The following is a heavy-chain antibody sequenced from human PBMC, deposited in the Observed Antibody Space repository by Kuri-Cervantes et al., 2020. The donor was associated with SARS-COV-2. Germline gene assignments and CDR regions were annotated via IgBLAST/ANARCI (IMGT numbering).Heavy chain of an antibody. CDR3: SRDLYSESSGYY. D-gene: IGHD3-22*01. CDR1: GFTFSSYS. V-gene: IGHV3-48*04. J-gene: IGHJ4*02. Sequence: ESLKIHWAASGFTFSSYSMNWVRQAPGKGLEWDSYISSSSSTIYYADPVPGRFTISRDNAKNSLYLQMNSLRADDTAVYYCSRDLYSESSGYYWGQGTLVTVSS. CDR2: ISSSSSTI.